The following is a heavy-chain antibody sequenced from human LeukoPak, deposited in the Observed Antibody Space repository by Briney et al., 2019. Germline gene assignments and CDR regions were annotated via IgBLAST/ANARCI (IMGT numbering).Heavy chain of an antibody. CDR2: INPNSGGT. Sequence: ASVKVSCKASGYTFTGYYMHWVRQAPGQGLEWMGWINPNSGGTNYAQKFQGWVTMTRDTSISTAYMELSRLRSDDTAVYYCARGTPPIRLGELSFRFDPWGQGTLVTVSS. CDR3: ARGTPPIRLGELSFRFDP. D-gene: IGHD3-16*02. CDR1: GYTFTGYY. V-gene: IGHV1-2*04. J-gene: IGHJ5*02.